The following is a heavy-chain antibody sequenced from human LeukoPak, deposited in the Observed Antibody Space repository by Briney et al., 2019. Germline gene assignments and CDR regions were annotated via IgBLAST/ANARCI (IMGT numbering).Heavy chain of an antibody. D-gene: IGHD3-22*01. V-gene: IGHV1-69*01. CDR3: ATDYYDSRGYSHDAFDI. Sequence: GASVKVSCKASGGTFSSYTISWVRQAPGQGVEWMGGIITIFGKTNYAQKFQGRLTITADDSTTTAYMELSSLRPEDTAVFYCATDYYDSRGYSHDAFDIWGQGTMVTASA. CDR2: IITIFGKT. CDR1: GGTFSSYT. J-gene: IGHJ3*02.